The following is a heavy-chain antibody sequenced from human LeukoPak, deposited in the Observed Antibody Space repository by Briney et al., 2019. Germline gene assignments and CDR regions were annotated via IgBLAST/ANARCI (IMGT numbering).Heavy chain of an antibody. V-gene: IGHV3-7*01. CDR3: ARDSDYFRFDY. J-gene: IGHJ4*02. CDR2: ISQDGRDR. Sequence: GGSLRLSCAGSGFTFSGHWMGWVRQAPGKGLEWLAIISQDGRDRNYLDSVKGRFTTSRDNAENSVYLQMNTLRADDTAVYYCARDSDYFRFDYWGQGALVTVSS. D-gene: IGHD2/OR15-2a*01. CDR1: GFTFSGHW.